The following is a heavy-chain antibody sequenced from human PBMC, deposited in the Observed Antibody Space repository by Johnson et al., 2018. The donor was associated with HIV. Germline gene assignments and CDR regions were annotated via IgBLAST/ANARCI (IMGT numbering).Heavy chain of an antibody. CDR2: ISGSGGST. Sequence: VRLVESGGGSVQPGGSLRLSCAASGFTFSSYWMHWVRQAPGKGLMWVSAISGSGGSTYYADSVKGRFTISRDNSKNTLYLQMNSLRAEDTAVYYCAKDEGYDSSGYDAFDIWGQGTMVTVSS. J-gene: IGHJ3*02. D-gene: IGHD3-22*01. CDR3: AKDEGYDSSGYDAFDI. V-gene: IGHV3-23*04. CDR1: GFTFSSYW.